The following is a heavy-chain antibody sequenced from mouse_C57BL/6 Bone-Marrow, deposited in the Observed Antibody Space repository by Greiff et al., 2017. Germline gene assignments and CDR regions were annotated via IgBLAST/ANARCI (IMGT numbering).Heavy chain of an antibody. D-gene: IGHD1-1*01. V-gene: IGHV1-81*01. J-gene: IGHJ2*01. Sequence: VQLQQSGAELARPGASVKLSCKASGYTFTSYGISWVKQRTGQGLEWIGEIYPRSGNTYYNEKFKGKATLTADKSSSTAYMELRSLTSEDSAVYFCARFRLLLRSHYFDYWGQGTTLTVSS. CDR3: ARFRLLLRSHYFDY. CDR1: GYTFTSYG. CDR2: IYPRSGNT.